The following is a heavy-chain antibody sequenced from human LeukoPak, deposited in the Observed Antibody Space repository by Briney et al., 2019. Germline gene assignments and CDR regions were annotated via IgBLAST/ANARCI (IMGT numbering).Heavy chain of an antibody. D-gene: IGHD6-19*01. CDR2: VHNVGST. CDR3: ARHAEYNSGWHFYLDH. J-gene: IGHJ4*02. Sequence: SETLSLTCTVSGVSTTNGIYYWAWIRQSLGKGLEWIGSVHNVGSTYYNLSLRSRVTMSIDTSKNQFSLRLNSVTAADTAVYYCARHAEYNSGWHFYLDHWGQGILVTLSS. V-gene: IGHV4-39*01. CDR1: GVSTTNGIYY.